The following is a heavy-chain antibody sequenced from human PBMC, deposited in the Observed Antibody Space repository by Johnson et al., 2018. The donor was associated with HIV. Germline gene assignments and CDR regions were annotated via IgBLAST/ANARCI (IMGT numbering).Heavy chain of an antibody. J-gene: IGHJ3*02. CDR3: ATSYATGAFDI. CDR2: MWYDGSTK. V-gene: IGHV3-33*01. D-gene: IGHD3-16*01. Sequence: QVQLVESGGGVVQPGRSLRLSCVASGFTISNYGMYWVRQAPGKGLEWVAVMWYDGSTKYYADSVKGRFTISRDNSKSTLYLQMNSLRAEDTAVYYCATSYATGAFDIWGQGTMVTVSS. CDR1: GFTISNYG.